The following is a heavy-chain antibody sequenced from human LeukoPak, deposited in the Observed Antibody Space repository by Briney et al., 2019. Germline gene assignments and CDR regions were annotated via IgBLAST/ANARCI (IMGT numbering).Heavy chain of an antibody. Sequence: GGSLRLSCAASGFTFSSYGMHWVRQAPGKGLEWVAVISYDGSNKYYADSVKGRFTISRDNSKNTLYLQMNSLRAEDTAVYYCARGVVTVEGFDYWGQGTLVTVSS. J-gene: IGHJ4*02. CDR1: GFTFSSYG. CDR3: ARGVVTVEGFDY. CDR2: ISYDGSNK. D-gene: IGHD2-15*01. V-gene: IGHV3-30*03.